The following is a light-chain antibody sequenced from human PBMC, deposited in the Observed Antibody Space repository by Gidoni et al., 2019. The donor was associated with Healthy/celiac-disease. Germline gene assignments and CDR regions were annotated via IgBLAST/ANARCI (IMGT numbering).Light chain of an antibody. CDR1: SSDVGGHNY. CDR2: DVS. CDR3: SSYTSSSTYVV. J-gene: IGLJ2*01. V-gene: IGLV2-14*01. Sequence: QSALTQPAPVSGSPGQSITISCTGTSSDVGGHNYVSWYQQHPGKAPKLMIYDVSNRPSGVSNRFSGSKSGNTASLTISGLQAEDEADYYGSSYTSSSTYVVFGGGTKLTVL.